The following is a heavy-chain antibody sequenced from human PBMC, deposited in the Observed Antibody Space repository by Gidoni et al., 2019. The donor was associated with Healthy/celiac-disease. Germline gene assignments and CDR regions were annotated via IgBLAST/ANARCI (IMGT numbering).Heavy chain of an antibody. D-gene: IGHD1-26*01. V-gene: IGHV3-49*05. J-gene: IGHJ4*02. CDR3: TRGGIVGATSNFDY. CDR1: GFTFGDYA. Sequence: EVQLVESGGGLGKPGRSLRLSCTASGFTFGDYAMRWFRQAPGKGLEWVGFIRSKAYGGTTEYAASVKGRVTISRDDSKSIAYLQANSLKTEDTAVYYCTRGGIVGATSNFDYWGQGTLVTVSS. CDR2: IRSKAYGGTT.